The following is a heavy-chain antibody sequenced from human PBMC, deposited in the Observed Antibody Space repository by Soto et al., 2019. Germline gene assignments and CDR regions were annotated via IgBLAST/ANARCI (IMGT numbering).Heavy chain of an antibody. J-gene: IGHJ6*02. CDR2: IYYSGST. CDR1: GGSISSSSYY. D-gene: IGHD2-15*01. V-gene: IGHV4-39*02. Sequence: SETLSLTCTVSGGSISSSSYYWGWIRQPPGKGLEWIGSIYYSGSTYHNPSLKSRVTISVDTSKNQFSLKLSSVTAADTAVYYCARDIVVVVAATRDYYYYGMDVWGQGTTVTVSS. CDR3: ARDIVVVVAATRDYYYYGMDV.